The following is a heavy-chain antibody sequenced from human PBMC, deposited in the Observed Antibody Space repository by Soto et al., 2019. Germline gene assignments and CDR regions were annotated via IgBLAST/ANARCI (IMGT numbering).Heavy chain of an antibody. CDR1: GFTFSRYG. Sequence: PGGSLRLSCAASGFTFSRYGMHWVRQAPGEGLEWVSLTSYDGSDEWYADSVKGRFTISRDNSKNTLYLQMNSLRAEDTAVYYCAKSSHMVYAWFDYWGQGTLVTVSS. CDR2: TSYDGSDE. D-gene: IGHD2-8*01. CDR3: AKSSHMVYAWFDY. J-gene: IGHJ4*02. V-gene: IGHV3-30*18.